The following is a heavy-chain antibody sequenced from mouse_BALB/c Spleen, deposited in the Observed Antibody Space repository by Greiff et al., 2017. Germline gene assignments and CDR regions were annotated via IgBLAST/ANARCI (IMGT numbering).Heavy chain of an antibody. Sequence: EVKLVESGPGLVKPSQSLSLTCTVTGYSITSDYAWNWIRQFPGNKLEWMGYISYSGSTSYNPSLKSRISITRDTSKNQFFLQLNSVTTEDTATYYCALDGYYPAWFAYWGQGTLVTVSA. J-gene: IGHJ3*01. CDR3: ALDGYYPAWFAY. CDR2: ISYSGST. V-gene: IGHV3-2*02. CDR1: GYSITSDYA. D-gene: IGHD2-3*01.